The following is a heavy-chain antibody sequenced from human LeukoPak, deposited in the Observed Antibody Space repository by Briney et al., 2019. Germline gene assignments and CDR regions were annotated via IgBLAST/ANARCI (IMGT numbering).Heavy chain of an antibody. J-gene: IGHJ4*02. CDR3: AREPFHRANPDHYFDY. V-gene: IGHV1-69*05. Sequence: SVKVSCKASGGTFGSYAISWVRQAPGQGLEWMGGIIPIFGTANYAQKFQGRVTITTDESTSTAYMELSSLRSEDTAVYYCAREPFHRANPDHYFDYWGQGTLVTVSS. D-gene: IGHD1-14*01. CDR2: IIPIFGTA. CDR1: GGTFGSYA.